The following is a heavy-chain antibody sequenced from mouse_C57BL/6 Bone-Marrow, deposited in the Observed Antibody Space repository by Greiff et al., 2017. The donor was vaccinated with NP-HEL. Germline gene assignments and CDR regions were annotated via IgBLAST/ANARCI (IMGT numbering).Heavy chain of an antibody. D-gene: IGHD1-1*01. Sequence: QVQLQQSGAELARPGASVKLSCKASGYTFTSYGISWVKQRTGQGLEWIGEIYPRSGNTYYNEKFKGKATLSADTASSTAYMELRSLTSEDSAVYFCASTVVATDWYCDVWGKGTTVTVSS. V-gene: IGHV1-81*01. CDR2: IYPRSGNT. CDR3: ASTVVATDWYCDV. J-gene: IGHJ1*03. CDR1: GYTFTSYG.